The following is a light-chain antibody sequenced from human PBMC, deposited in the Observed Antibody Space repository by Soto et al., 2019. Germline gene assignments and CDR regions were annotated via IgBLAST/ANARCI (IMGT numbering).Light chain of an antibody. CDR3: QQYYSSPLT. J-gene: IGKJ1*01. CDR1: LTISNNF. CDR2: GAS. V-gene: IGKV3-20*01. Sequence: EIVMTQSPATLSVSPGEGATLSCRASLTISNNFIAWYQQRAGQAPRLVIYGASTRATGIPDRFSASGSGTDFTLTISRLEPEDFAMYFCQQYYSSPLTFGQGTKVDI.